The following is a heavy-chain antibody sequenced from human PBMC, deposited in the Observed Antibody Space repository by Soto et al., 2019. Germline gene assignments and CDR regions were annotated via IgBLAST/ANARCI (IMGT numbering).Heavy chain of an antibody. Sequence: EVQLVESGGGLVQPGGSLRLSCAASGFTFSSFRMYWVRQAPGKGRVWVSHINGDGGSTTYADSVKGRFTVSRDNAKNTLYRKMSRLRAEDTAVYYCAKGGDYGSFHYGGQGTRVTVSS. CDR3: AKGGDYGSFHY. D-gene: IGHD3-10*01. J-gene: IGHJ4*02. CDR2: INGDGGST. CDR1: GFTFSSFR. V-gene: IGHV3-74*01.